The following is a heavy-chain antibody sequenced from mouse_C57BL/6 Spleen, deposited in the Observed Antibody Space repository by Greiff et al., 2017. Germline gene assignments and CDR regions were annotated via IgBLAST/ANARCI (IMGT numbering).Heavy chain of an antibody. CDR2: IYPRSGNT. CDR1: GYTFTSYG. Sequence: VQLKESGAELARPGASVKLSCKASGYTFTSYGISWVKQRTGQGLEWIGEIYPRSGNTYYNEKFKGKATLTADKSSSTAYMELRSLTSEDSAVYFCARSGTYYGSSYPDDWGKGTTLTVSS. J-gene: IGHJ2*01. CDR3: ARSGTYYGSSYPDD. D-gene: IGHD1-1*01. V-gene: IGHV1-81*01.